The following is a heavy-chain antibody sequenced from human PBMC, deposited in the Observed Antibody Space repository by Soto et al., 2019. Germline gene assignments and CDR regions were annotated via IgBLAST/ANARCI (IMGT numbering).Heavy chain of an antibody. CDR1: GFTFGDYG. D-gene: IGHD3-22*01. CDR2: IRSKSYGGTT. J-gene: IGHJ4*02. CDR3: TTDPSTHYDSSGYYFVDY. V-gene: IGHV3-15*01. Sequence: PGGSLRLSCSTSGFTFGDYGMTWFRQAPGKGLEWVGLIRSKSYGGTTDYAAPVKGRFTISRDDSKNTLYLQMNSLKTEDTAVYYCTTDPSTHYDSSGYYFVDYWGQGTLVTVSS.